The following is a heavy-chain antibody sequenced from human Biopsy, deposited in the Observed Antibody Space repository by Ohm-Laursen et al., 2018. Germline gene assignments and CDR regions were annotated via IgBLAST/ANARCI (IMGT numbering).Heavy chain of an antibody. D-gene: IGHD3-22*01. Sequence: SETLSLTCTVSGASITSYYWSWIRQPPGKGLEWIGYVYYTGSTDYNPSLQSRVTISVDTSKNHFSLRLRSVTPAGTAIYYCARDRGYYSDRTVPGYFDLWGRGTLVTVSS. V-gene: IGHV4-59*01. CDR3: ARDRGYYSDRTVPGYFDL. J-gene: IGHJ2*01. CDR1: GASITSYY. CDR2: VYYTGST.